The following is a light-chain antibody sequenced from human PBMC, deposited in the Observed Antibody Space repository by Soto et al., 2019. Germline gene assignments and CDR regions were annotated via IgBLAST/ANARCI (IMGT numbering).Light chain of an antibody. CDR3: TSSAGSNIPVV. V-gene: IGLV2-8*01. CDR2: EVT. J-gene: IGLJ2*01. Sequence: QSALTQPPSASGSPGQSVTISCTGTSSDVGGYNFVSWYQQHPGKAPKLMIYEVTKRPSGVPDRFSGSKSGNTASLTVSGLQGDDEADYYCTSSAGSNIPVVFGGGTKLTVL. CDR1: SSDVGGYNF.